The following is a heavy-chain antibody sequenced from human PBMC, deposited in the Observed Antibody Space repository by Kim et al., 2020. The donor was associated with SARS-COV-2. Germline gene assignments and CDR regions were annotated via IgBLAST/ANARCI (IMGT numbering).Heavy chain of an antibody. J-gene: IGHJ3*02. D-gene: IGHD3-3*01. V-gene: IGHV3-7*01. CDR2: IHPDGAEK. CDR1: GFPFSNSW. Sequence: GGSLRLSCAASGFPFSNSWMNWVRQAPGKGLEWLDNIHPDGAEKYYVDSVNDRFIISRDNARNLVYLHMNTLRVDDTAVYYCMGVGAISGRGTTVTVSS. CDR3: MGVGAI.